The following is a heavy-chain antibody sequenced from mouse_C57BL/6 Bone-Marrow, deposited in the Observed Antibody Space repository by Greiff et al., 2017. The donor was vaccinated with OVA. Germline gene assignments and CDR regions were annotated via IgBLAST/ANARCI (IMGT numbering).Heavy chain of an antibody. CDR3: ARSGYYSNHVAY. CDR1: GYTFTDYY. Sequence: VQLQQSGPVLVKPGASVTMSCKASGYTFTDYYMNWVKQSHGKSLEWIGVINPYNGGTSYNQKFKGKATLTVDKSSSTAYMELNSLTSEDSAVYYCARSGYYSNHVAYWGQGTLVTVSA. CDR2: INPYNGGT. J-gene: IGHJ3*01. D-gene: IGHD2-5*01. V-gene: IGHV1-19*01.